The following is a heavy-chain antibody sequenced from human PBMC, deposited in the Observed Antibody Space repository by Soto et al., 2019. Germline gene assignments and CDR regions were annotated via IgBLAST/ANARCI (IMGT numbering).Heavy chain of an antibody. V-gene: IGHV4-39*07. CDR3: ARDTTSGSYWDY. Sequence: NPSETLSLTCTVSGDSVSSSNYYWGWIRQPPGERLEWIGSIYYSGTTTYNPSLKSRVTMSVDTSKNQFSLKLTSVTAADTAVYYCARDTTSGSYWDYWGQGTLVTVSS. CDR2: IYYSGTT. J-gene: IGHJ4*02. CDR1: GDSVSSSNYY. D-gene: IGHD1-26*01.